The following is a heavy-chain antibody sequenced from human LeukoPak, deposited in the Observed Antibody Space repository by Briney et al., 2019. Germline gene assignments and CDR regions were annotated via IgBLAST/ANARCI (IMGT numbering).Heavy chain of an antibody. Sequence: GGSLRLSCVVSGFTFSSYAMTWVRQAPGKGLEWVSYISSSGNTIDYADSVKGRFTISRDDAKNSLYLQMVSLRAEDTAVYYCARLRGYSYGYGDYWGQGTLVTVSS. D-gene: IGHD5-18*01. CDR1: GFTFSSYA. J-gene: IGHJ4*02. CDR2: ISSSGNTI. V-gene: IGHV3-48*03. CDR3: ARLRGYSYGYGDY.